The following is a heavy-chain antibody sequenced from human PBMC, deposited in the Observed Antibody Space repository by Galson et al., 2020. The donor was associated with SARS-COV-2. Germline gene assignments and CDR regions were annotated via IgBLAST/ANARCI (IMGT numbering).Heavy chain of an antibody. Sequence: ASETLSLTCTVSGGSISSGGYYWSWIRQHPGKGLEWIRYIYYSGSTYYNPSLKSRVTISVDTSKNQFSLKLSSVTAADTAVYYCARAQPVRYFDWLLSDYGMDVWGQGTTVTVSS. CDR2: IYYSGST. CDR1: GGSISSGGYY. D-gene: IGHD3-9*01. J-gene: IGHJ6*02. V-gene: IGHV4-31*03. CDR3: ARAQPVRYFDWLLSDYGMDV.